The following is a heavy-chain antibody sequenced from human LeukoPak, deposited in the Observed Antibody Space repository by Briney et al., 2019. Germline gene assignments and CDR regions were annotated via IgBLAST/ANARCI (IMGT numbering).Heavy chain of an antibody. CDR3: ARAGGSDAFDI. CDR2: ISYDGSNK. V-gene: IGHV3-30*04. J-gene: IGHJ3*02. Sequence: GRSLRLSCAASGFTFSSYATHWVRQAPGKGLEWVAVISYDGSNKYYADSVKGRFTISRDNSKNTLYLQMNSLRAEDTAVYYCARAGGSDAFDIWGQGTMVTVSS. D-gene: IGHD3-16*01. CDR1: GFTFSSYA.